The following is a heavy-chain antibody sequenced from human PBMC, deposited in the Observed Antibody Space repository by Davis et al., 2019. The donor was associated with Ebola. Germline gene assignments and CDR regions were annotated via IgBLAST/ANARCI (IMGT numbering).Heavy chain of an antibody. V-gene: IGHV3-9*01. D-gene: IGHD3-16*01. J-gene: IGHJ6*02. CDR2: ISWNSGSI. CDR1: GFTFDDYA. Sequence: PGGSLRLSCAASGFTFDDYAMHWVRQAPGKGLEWVSGISWNSGSIGYADSVKGRFTISRDNAKNSLYLQMNSLRDEDTAVYYCARDSYINYGMDVWGQGTTVTVSS. CDR3: ARDSYINYGMDV.